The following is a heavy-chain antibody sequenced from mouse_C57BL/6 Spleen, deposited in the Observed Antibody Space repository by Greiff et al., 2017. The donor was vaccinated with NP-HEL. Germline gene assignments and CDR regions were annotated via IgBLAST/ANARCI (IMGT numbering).Heavy chain of an antibody. D-gene: IGHD2-4*01. J-gene: IGHJ4*01. CDR2: IDPANGNT. CDR1: GFNIKNTY. CDR3: ALYYDYGDYYAMDY. V-gene: IGHV14-3*01. Sequence: EVMLVESVAELVRPGASVKLSCTASGFNIKNTYMHWVKQRPEQGLEWIGRIDPANGNTKYAPKFQGKATITADTSSNTAYLQLSSLTSEDTAIYYCALYYDYGDYYAMDYWGQGTSVTVSS.